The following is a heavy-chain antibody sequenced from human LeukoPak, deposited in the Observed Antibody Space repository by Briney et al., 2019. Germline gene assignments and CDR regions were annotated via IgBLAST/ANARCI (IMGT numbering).Heavy chain of an antibody. J-gene: IGHJ6*02. CDR1: GYTLTELS. CDR2: FDPEDGET. Sequence: GASVKVSCKVSGYTLTELSMHWVRQAPGKGLEWMGGFDPEDGETIYAQKFQGRVTMTEDTSTDTAYMELSSLRSDDTAVYYCATDGSGSYYNVRGYGMDVWGQGTTVTVSS. D-gene: IGHD3-10*01. V-gene: IGHV1-24*01. CDR3: ATDGSGSYYNVRGYGMDV.